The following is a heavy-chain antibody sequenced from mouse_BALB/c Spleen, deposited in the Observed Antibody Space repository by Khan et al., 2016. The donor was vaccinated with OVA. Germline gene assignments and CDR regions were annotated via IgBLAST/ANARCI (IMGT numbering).Heavy chain of an antibody. CDR1: GYTFTSYV. J-gene: IGHJ2*01. D-gene: IGHD2-14*01. V-gene: IGHV1S136*01. Sequence: VQLKECGPELVKPGASVKMSCEASGYTFTSYVIHWVKQKPGQGLEWIGYIYPFNDDTKYNEKFKGKATLTSDTSSSTAYMELRSLTSEDSAVYDCAKNYRYDVYFDYWGQGTTLTVSS. CDR2: IYPFNDDT. CDR3: AKNYRYDVYFDY.